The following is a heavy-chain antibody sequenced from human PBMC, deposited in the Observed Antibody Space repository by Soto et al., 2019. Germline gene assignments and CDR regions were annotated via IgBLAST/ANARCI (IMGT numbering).Heavy chain of an antibody. CDR2: INSDGSNT. Sequence: GGSLRLSCAASGFTFSSYWMHWVRQAPGKGLVWVSRINSDGSNTSDADSVKGRFTISRDNAKNTLYLQMNSLRAEDTAVYYCARDLAGGCYLSYYGIDVWGQGTTVTVSS. CDR3: ARDLAGGCYLSYYGIDV. V-gene: IGHV3-74*01. D-gene: IGHD1-26*01. J-gene: IGHJ6*02. CDR1: GFTFSSYW.